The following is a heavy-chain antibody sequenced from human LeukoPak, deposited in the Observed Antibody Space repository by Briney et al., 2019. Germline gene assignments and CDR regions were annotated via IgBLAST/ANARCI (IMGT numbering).Heavy chain of an antibody. V-gene: IGHV1-2*02. D-gene: IGHD3-22*01. CDR3: ARDQNFHGSGGYYGIDC. Sequence: ASVKVSCKTSGYTFTGYYIHWVRPAPGPGLERIGWINPNNGGTNYAQKFQDRVTMTSDTSISTAYMELSRLTSDDTAVYYCARDQNFHGSGGYYGIDCWGQGPLVTVSS. CDR2: INPNNGGT. CDR1: GYTFTGYY. J-gene: IGHJ4*02.